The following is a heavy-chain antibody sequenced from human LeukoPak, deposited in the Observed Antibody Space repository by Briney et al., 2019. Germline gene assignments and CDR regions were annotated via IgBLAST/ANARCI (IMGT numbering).Heavy chain of an antibody. CDR3: ARGYYYGSGSYPLDY. V-gene: IGHV4-59*11. J-gene: IGHJ4*02. CDR2: IYYSGST. D-gene: IGHD3-10*01. CDR1: GASISSHY. Sequence: SETLSLTCTVSGASISSHYWSWIRQPPGKGLEWIGYIYYSGSTNYNPSLKSRVTISVDTSKNQFSLKLSSVTAADTAVYYCARGYYYGSGSYPLDYWGQGTLVTVSS.